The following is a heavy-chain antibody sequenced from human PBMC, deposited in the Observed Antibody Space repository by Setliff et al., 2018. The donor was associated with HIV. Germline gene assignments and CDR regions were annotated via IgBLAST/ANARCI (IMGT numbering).Heavy chain of an antibody. J-gene: IGHJ4*02. D-gene: IGHD3-22*01. V-gene: IGHV3-21*01. CDR1: GFTFSSYS. CDR2: ISSSSSYI. Sequence: GESLKISCAASGFTFSSYSMNWVRQAPGKGLEWVSSISSSSSYIYYADSVKGRFTISRDNAKNSLYLQMNSLRAEDTAVYYCARGPYYYDSSGPFDYWGQGTLVTVSS. CDR3: ARGPYYYDSSGPFDY.